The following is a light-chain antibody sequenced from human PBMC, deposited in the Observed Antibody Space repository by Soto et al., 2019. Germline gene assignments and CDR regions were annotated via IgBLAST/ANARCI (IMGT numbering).Light chain of an antibody. J-gene: IGLJ2*01. CDR3: CSFAGGGTPVL. Sequence: QSALTQPPSASGSLGQSVTISCTGTSSDVGGYNYVSWHQQHPGKAPKLMIYEVTKRPSGVPDRFSGSKSGNTASLTVSGLQAEDEDDYYCCSFAGGGTPVLFGGGTQLTVL. CDR1: SSDVGGYNY. CDR2: EVT. V-gene: IGLV2-8*01.